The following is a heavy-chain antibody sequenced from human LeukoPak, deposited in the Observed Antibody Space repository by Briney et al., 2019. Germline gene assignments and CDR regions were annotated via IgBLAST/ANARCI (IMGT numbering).Heavy chain of an antibody. CDR1: GGSISSGGYY. J-gene: IGHJ5*02. V-gene: IGHV4-31*03. D-gene: IGHD4-17*01. Sequence: PSETLSLTCTVSGGSISSGGYYWSWIRQHPGKGLEWIGYIYYSGSTYYNPSLKSRVTMSVDTSKNQFSLKLSSVTAADTAVYYCARGERLFSNDYGDPNWFDPWGQGTLVTVSS. CDR3: ARGERLFSNDYGDPNWFDP. CDR2: IYYSGST.